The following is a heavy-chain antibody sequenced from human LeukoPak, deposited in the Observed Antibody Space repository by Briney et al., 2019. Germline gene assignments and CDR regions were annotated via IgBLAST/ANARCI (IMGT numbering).Heavy chain of an antibody. Sequence: PGGSLRLSCTASGFTFSNFWMGWVRQAPGKGLEWVAVIWYDGSNKYYADSVKGRFTISRDNSKNTLYLQMNSLRAEDTAVYYCARDRYSSGWYGTDVWGQGTTVTVSS. CDR2: IWYDGSNK. V-gene: IGHV3-33*08. CDR3: ARDRYSSGWYGTDV. J-gene: IGHJ6*02. D-gene: IGHD6-19*01. CDR1: GFTFSNFW.